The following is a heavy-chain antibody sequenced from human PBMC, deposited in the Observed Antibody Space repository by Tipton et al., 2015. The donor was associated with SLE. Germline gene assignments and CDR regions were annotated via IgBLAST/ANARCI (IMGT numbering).Heavy chain of an antibody. CDR2: IYYTGIT. V-gene: IGHV4-31*03. D-gene: IGHD5-18*01. CDR3: ARERGYTYGSSYWHFDL. Sequence: LRLSCTVSGVSISSGGYYWSWIRQHPGQALEWIGFIYYTGITHYNPSLKSRVTISVDTSKNRFSLELTSVTAADTAVYYCARERGYTYGSSYWHFDLWGRGTLVTVSS. CDR1: GVSISSGGYY. J-gene: IGHJ2*01.